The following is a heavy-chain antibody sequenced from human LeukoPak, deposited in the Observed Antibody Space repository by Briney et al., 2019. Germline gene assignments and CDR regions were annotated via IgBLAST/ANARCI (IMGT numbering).Heavy chain of an antibody. CDR3: GRRPAVDGPIDS. CDR2: IYSSGTT. J-gene: IGHJ4*02. D-gene: IGHD3/OR15-3a*01. V-gene: IGHV4-59*01. CDR1: GGSLHRSF. Sequence: SETLSLTCVVSGGSLHRSFWTWVRQPPGKGLEWIGLIYSSGTTDYSPSLKSRLTISIDTSKNQFSLRLASVTTADTAVYYCGRRPAVDGPIDSWGQGTLVAASS.